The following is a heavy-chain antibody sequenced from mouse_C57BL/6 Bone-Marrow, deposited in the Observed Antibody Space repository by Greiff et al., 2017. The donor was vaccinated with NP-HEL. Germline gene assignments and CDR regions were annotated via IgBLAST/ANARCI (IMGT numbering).Heavy chain of an antibody. CDR3: ARHGGYYGSSYDWYFDV. Sequence: DVKLQESGGGLVQPGESLKLSCESNEYEFPSHDMSWVRKTPEKRLELVAAINSDGGSTYYPDTMERRFIISRDNTKKTLYLQMSSLRSEDTALYYCARHGGYYGSSYDWYFDVWGTGTTVTVSS. V-gene: IGHV5-2*01. J-gene: IGHJ1*03. D-gene: IGHD1-1*01. CDR2: INSDGGST. CDR1: EYEFPSHD.